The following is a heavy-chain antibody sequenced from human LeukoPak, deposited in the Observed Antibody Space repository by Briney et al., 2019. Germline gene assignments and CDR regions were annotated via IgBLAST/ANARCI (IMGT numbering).Heavy chain of an antibody. Sequence: GGSLRLSCAASGFTFDDYAMHWVRQAPGKGLEWVSLISGDGGSTYYADSVKGRFTISRDNGKNSLYLQMNSLRTEDTAFYYCAKDRGYSYGQVADYWGQGTLVTVSS. CDR1: GFTFDDYA. D-gene: IGHD5-18*01. CDR2: ISGDGGST. V-gene: IGHV3-43*02. CDR3: AKDRGYSYGQVADY. J-gene: IGHJ4*02.